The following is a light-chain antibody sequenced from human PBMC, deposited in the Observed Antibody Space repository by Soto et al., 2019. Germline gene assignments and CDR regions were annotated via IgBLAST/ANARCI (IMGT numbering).Light chain of an antibody. Sequence: QSALTQPASVSGSPGQSITISCTGTSSDVGGYNYVSWYQQHPGKAPKLMIYEVSNRPSGVSNRFSGSKSGNTASLTISGLQAESEGAYYCSSYTSSSTLVVFGGGTKPTV. CDR3: SSYTSSSTLVV. CDR1: SSDVGGYNY. V-gene: IGLV2-14*01. J-gene: IGLJ2*01. CDR2: EVS.